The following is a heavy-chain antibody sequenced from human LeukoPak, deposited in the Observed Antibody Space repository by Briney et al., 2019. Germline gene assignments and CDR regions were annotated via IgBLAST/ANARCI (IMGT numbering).Heavy chain of an antibody. CDR1: GASISGYY. CDR3: ARGDGYNRY. D-gene: IGHD5-24*01. V-gene: IGHV4-59*01. CDR2: IYYSGST. Sequence: SETLSLTCTVSGASISGYYWSWIPQPPGKGLEWIGYIYYSGSTNYNPSLKSRVTISVDTSKNQFSLKLSSVTAADTAVYYCARGDGYNRYWGQGTLVTVSS. J-gene: IGHJ4*02.